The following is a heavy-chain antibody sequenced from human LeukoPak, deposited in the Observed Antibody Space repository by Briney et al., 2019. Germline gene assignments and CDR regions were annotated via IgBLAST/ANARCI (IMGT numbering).Heavy chain of an antibody. Sequence: GGSLRLSCAASGFMFSSYWMSWVRQAPGKGLEWVANIKQDGSEKYYVDSVKGRFTISRDNAKNSLYLQMNSLRAEDTAVYYCARVGRGGGSRSFYGKWGQGTLVTVSS. J-gene: IGHJ4*02. CDR2: IKQDGSEK. D-gene: IGHD3-10*01. CDR1: GFMFSSYW. CDR3: ARVGRGGGSRSFYGK. V-gene: IGHV3-7*05.